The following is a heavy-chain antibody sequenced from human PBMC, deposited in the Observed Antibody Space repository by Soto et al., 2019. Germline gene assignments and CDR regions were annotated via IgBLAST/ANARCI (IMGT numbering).Heavy chain of an antibody. J-gene: IGHJ6*01. V-gene: IGHV1-69*13. D-gene: IGHD1-1*01. Sequence: GASVKVSCKASGCTFSSYAISWVRQAPGQGLEWMGGIIPIFGTANYAQKFQGRVTITADESTSTAYMELSSLRSEDTAVYYCARLNDYYYYGMEVWGQGTTVILSS. CDR3: ARLNDYYYYGMEV. CDR2: IIPIFGTA. CDR1: GCTFSSYA.